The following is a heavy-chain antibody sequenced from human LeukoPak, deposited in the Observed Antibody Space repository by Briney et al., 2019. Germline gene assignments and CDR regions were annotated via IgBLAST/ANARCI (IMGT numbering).Heavy chain of an antibody. Sequence: PGGSLRLSCAASGFTFSSYVMSWVRQAPGKGLEWVSAITGSGGSTYYADSVKGRLTISRDNSKNTLYLQMNSLRAEDTAVYYCAKRYSSSWFDDYWGQGTLVTVSS. V-gene: IGHV3-23*01. CDR3: AKRYSSSWFDDY. CDR2: ITGSGGST. CDR1: GFTFSSYV. D-gene: IGHD6-13*01. J-gene: IGHJ4*02.